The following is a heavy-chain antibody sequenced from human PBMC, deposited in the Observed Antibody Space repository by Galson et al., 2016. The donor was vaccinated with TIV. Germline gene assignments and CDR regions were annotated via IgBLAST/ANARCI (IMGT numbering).Heavy chain of an antibody. V-gene: IGHV6-1*01. CDR2: TYYRSTWYN. CDR3: ARGAPSVFGVIMTLDY. J-gene: IGHJ4*01. D-gene: IGHD3-3*01. CDR1: GDSVSSTSAA. Sequence: CAISGDSVSSTSAAWNWIRQSPSRGLEWLGRTYYRSTWYNDYAASLKRRITINPDTSKNQFSLQLTSVTPEDAAVYYCARGAPSVFGVIMTLDYWGHGTLVPGAS.